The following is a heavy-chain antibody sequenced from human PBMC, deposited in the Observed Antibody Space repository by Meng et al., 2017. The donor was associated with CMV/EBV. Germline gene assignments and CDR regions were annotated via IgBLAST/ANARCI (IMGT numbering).Heavy chain of an antibody. CDR1: GFTFSNAW. J-gene: IGHJ6*02. CDR3: TTGHYYYGMDV. CDR2: IKSKTDGGTT. V-gene: IGHV3-15*01. Sequence: GESLKISCAASGFTFSNAWMSWVRQAPGKGLEWVGRIKSKTDGGTTDYAAPVKGRFTISRGDSKNTLYLQMNSLKTEDTAVYYCTTGHYYYGMDVWGQGTTVTVSS.